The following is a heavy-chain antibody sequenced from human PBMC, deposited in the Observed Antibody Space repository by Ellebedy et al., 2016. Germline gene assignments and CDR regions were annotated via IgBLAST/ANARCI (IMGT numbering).Heavy chain of an antibody. V-gene: IGHV1-3*01. CDR1: GYTFTSYA. CDR2: INAGNGNT. CDR3: ARVPDLVVSPGANY. Sequence: ASVKVSCKASGYTFTSYAMHWVRQAPGQRLEWMGWINAGNGNTEYSQKFQGRVTITRDTSASTAYMELSSLRSEDTAVYYCARVPDLVVSPGANYWGQGTLVIVSS. D-gene: IGHD1-26*01. J-gene: IGHJ4*02.